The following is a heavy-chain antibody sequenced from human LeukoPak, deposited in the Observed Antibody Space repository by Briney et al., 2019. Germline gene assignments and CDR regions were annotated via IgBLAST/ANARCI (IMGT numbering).Heavy chain of an antibody. CDR3: ARVRGNSERAFDY. Sequence: SETLSLTCAVYGGSSSGYYWSWIRQPPGKGLEWIGEINHSGSTNYNPSLKSRVTISVDTSKNQFSLKLSSVTAADTAVYYCARVRGNSERAFDYWGQGTLVTVSS. CDR1: GGSSSGYY. CDR2: INHSGST. D-gene: IGHD4-23*01. J-gene: IGHJ4*02. V-gene: IGHV4-34*01.